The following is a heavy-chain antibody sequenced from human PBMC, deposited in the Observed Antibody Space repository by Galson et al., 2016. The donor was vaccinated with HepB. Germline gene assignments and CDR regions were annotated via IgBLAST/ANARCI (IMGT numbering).Heavy chain of an antibody. CDR3: ARGWIHLYDLDD. D-gene: IGHD5-18*01. V-gene: IGHV3-23*01. Sequence: SLRLSCAASGLTFSTYAMSWVRQAPVRGLEWVSAISGSGGETYYADSVKGRFAISRDNSKNTRYLQMNSLRAEDTAVYYCARGWIHLYDLDDWGQGALVTVSS. J-gene: IGHJ4*02. CDR2: ISGSGGET. CDR1: GLTFSTYA.